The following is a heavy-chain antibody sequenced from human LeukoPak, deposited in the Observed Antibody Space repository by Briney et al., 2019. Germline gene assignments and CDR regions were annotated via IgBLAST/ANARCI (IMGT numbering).Heavy chain of an antibody. CDR1: GGSISSGGYY. CDR3: ARGRYYGSGSNDPYYFDY. J-gene: IGHJ4*02. D-gene: IGHD3-10*01. Sequence: PSQTLSLTCTVSGGSISSGGYYWSWIRQHPGKGLEWIGYIYYSGSTYYNPSLKSRATISVDTSKNQFSLKLSSVTAADTAVYYCARGRYYGSGSNDPYYFDYWGQGTLVTVSS. V-gene: IGHV4-31*03. CDR2: IYYSGST.